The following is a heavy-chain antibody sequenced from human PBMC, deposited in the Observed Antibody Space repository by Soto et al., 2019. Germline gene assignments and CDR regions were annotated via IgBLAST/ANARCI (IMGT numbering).Heavy chain of an antibody. V-gene: IGHV4-39*01. D-gene: IGHD1-26*01. CDR3: ARRVGATRTYRFGP. CDR2: IYYSGST. CDR1: GGSISSSSYY. J-gene: IGHJ5*02. Sequence: SSETLSLPCTVSGGSISSSSYYWGWIRQPPGKGLEWIGSIYYSGSTYYNPSLKSRVTISVDTSKYQCALKLSSVTAADTAVYYGARRVGATRTYRFGPCGRGTRFTVCS.